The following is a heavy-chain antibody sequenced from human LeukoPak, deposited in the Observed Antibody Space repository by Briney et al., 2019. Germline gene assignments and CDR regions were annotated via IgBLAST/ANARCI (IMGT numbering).Heavy chain of an antibody. Sequence: PSETLSLTCAVSGGSISSSDWWSWVRQPPGKGLEWIGEIYHSGSTNYNPSLKSRVTISVDKSKNQFSLKLSSVTAADTAVYYCARAAFMVRGVKGDAFDIWGQGTMVTVSS. CDR2: IYHSGST. J-gene: IGHJ3*02. V-gene: IGHV4-4*02. CDR3: ARAAFMVRGVKGDAFDI. CDR1: GGSISSSDW. D-gene: IGHD3-10*01.